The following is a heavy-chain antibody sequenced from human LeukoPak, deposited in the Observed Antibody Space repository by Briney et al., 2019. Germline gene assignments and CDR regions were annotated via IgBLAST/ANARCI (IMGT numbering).Heavy chain of an antibody. J-gene: IGHJ4*02. CDR3: ARGRNDFWSGYYSFDY. V-gene: IGHV1-8*03. CDR2: MNPNSGNT. CDR1: GYTFTSYD. Sequence: ASVKVSCKASGYTFTSYDINWVRQATGQGLEWMGWMNPNSGNTGYAQKFQGRVTITRNTSISTAYMELSSLRSEDTAVYYCARGRNDFWSGYYSFDYWGQGTLVTVSS. D-gene: IGHD3-3*01.